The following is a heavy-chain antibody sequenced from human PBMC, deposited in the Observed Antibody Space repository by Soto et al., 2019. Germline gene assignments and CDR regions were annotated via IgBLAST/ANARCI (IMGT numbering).Heavy chain of an antibody. CDR1: GFTFSSFG. CDR2: ASYDGSYK. CDR3: AKERSVVATTPDFDY. D-gene: IGHD5-12*01. Sequence: QVQLVESGGGVVQPGRSLRLSCAASGFTFSSFGMHWVRQAPGKGLEWVAVASYDGSYKYYADSVKGRFTISRDNSKNTLYLQMNSQRAEDTAVYYCAKERSVVATTPDFDYWGQGTLVTVSS. J-gene: IGHJ4*02. V-gene: IGHV3-30*18.